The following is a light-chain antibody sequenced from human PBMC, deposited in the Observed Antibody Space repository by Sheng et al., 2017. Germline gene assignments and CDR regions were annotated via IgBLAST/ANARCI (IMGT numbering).Light chain of an antibody. CDR1: NIGGKS. Sequence: SYVLTQPPSVSVAPGQTARITCGGNNIGGKSVHWYQQRPGQAPVLVVYDDSDRPSGIPERFSGSHSGNTATLTISRVEAGDEADFYCQVWDDDTDHPWVFGGGTKLTVL. J-gene: IGLJ3*02. CDR2: DDS. CDR3: QVWDDDTDHPWV. V-gene: IGLV3-21*02.